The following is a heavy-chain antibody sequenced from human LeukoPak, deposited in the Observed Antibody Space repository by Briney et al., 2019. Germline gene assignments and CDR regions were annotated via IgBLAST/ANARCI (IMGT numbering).Heavy chain of an antibody. Sequence: PSETLSLTCTVSGGSISGHYWTWIRQPPGKGLEWIGQIHYSGKADYNPSLRSRTNISVDMSKNQMSLKVNSVTAADTAVYYCARFGVDYDMDVWGQGATVTVS. CDR1: GGSISGHY. D-gene: IGHD3-16*01. CDR2: IHYSGKA. CDR3: ARFGVDYDMDV. J-gene: IGHJ6*02. V-gene: IGHV4-59*11.